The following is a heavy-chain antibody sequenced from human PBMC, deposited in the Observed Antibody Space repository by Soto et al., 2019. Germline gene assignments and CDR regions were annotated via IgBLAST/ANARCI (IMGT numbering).Heavy chain of an antibody. CDR2: ISHSGST. D-gene: IGHD2-21*02. V-gene: IGHV4-34*01. Sequence: SETLSLTCAVYGGSFSGYYWSWIRQPPGKGLEWIGEISHSGSTNYNPSLKSRVTISVDTSKNQFSLKLSSVTAADTAVYYCERSVVVTAIPYYFDYWGQGTLVTVSS. CDR3: ERSVVVTAIPYYFDY. CDR1: GGSFSGYY. J-gene: IGHJ4*02.